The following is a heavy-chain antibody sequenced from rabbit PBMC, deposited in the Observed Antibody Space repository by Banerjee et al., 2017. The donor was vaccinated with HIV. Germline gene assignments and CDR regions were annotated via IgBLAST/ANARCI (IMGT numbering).Heavy chain of an antibody. J-gene: IGHJ4*01. Sequence: QSLEESGGGLVQPEGSLTLTCTASGFDLSSYYYMCWVRQAPGKGLEWIACIYTGSSGSTYYASWAKGRFTISRNTNLNTVTLQLNSLTAADTATYFCARSDYSLAWGAGLWGQGTLVTVS. CDR2: IYTGSSGST. CDR3: ARSDYSLAWGAGL. D-gene: IGHD4-1*01. V-gene: IGHV1S40*01. CDR1: GFDLSSYYY.